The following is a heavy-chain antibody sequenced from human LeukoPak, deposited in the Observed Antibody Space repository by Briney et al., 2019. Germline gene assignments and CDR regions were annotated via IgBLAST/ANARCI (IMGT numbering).Heavy chain of an antibody. CDR1: GRSISSSSYY. J-gene: IGHJ4*02. D-gene: IGHD3-22*01. CDR3: ARPLYHYDSGGYFY. CDR2: IFYSGST. Sequence: SETLSLTCSVSGRSISSSSYYWGWLRQPPGKGLEWIGSIFYSGSTYYNPSLKSRVTISVYTSKNQFSLKLTSVTAEDTAVYYCARPLYHYDSGGYFYWGQGTLVTVSS. V-gene: IGHV4-39*01.